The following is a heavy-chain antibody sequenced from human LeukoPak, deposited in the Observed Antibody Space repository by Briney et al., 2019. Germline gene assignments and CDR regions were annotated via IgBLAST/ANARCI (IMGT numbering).Heavy chain of an antibody. CDR1: GGSISSYY. J-gene: IGHJ4*02. CDR3: AAANYPYYFDY. Sequence: SETLSLTCTVSGGSISSYYWSWIRQPPGKGLEWIGYIYYSGSTNYNPSLKSRVTISVDTSKNQFSLKLSSVTAADTAVYYCAAANYPYYFDYWGQGTLVTVSS. D-gene: IGHD4/OR15-4a*01. V-gene: IGHV4-59*08. CDR2: IYYSGST.